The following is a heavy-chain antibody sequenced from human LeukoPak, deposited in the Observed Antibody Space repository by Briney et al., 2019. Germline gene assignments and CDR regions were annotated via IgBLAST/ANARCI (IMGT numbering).Heavy chain of an antibody. J-gene: IGHJ5*02. CDR1: GYTFTDYY. CDR3: ARGRGGDP. CDR2: INPNSGAT. Sequence: ASVTVSCKTSGYTFTDYYIHWVRQAHGQGLEWTGWINPNSGATNYAQKFQGRVTMTRDTSIKTAYMEPSRLTSDDTAVYYCARGRGGDPWGQGTLVTVSS. D-gene: IGHD3-16*01. V-gene: IGHV1-2*02.